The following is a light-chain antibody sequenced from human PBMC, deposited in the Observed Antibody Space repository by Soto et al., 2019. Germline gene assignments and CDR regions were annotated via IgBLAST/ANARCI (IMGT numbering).Light chain of an antibody. Sequence: QSVLTQPPSVSGSPGQSVTISCTGTSSDLGSNNRVSWYQQPPGTAPKLIIYEVSNRPSGVPDRFSGSKSGITASLTISGLQTEDEADYYCSLYRSSSTRFGTGTKVTVL. J-gene: IGLJ1*01. CDR1: SSDLGSNNR. CDR2: EVS. CDR3: SLYRSSSTR. V-gene: IGLV2-18*01.